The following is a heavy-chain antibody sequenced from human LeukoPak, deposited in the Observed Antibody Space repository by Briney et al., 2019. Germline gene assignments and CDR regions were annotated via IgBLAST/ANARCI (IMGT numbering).Heavy chain of an antibody. D-gene: IGHD4-11*01. V-gene: IGHV3-23*01. Sequence: QSGGSLRLSCAASGFTFRNYAMSWLRQAPGRRLEWVSAISGSSRSTYHAESVKGRFTISRDNSKNTLFLQMNSLRAEDTAVYYCGKDSRPSVTTFRSRWTDSWGQGTLVTVSS. CDR1: GFTFRNYA. J-gene: IGHJ4*02. CDR3: GKDSRPSVTTFRSRWTDS. CDR2: ISGSSRST.